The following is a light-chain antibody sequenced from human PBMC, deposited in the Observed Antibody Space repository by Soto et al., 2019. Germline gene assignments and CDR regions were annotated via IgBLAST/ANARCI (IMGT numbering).Light chain of an antibody. CDR3: QQRSNWPPIT. J-gene: IGKJ5*01. CDR1: QSVSSY. Sequence: EIVLTQSPPTLTLSPGERANLSCRASQSVSSYLAWYQQKPGQAPRLLIYDASNRATGIPARFSGSGSGTDFTLTISSLEPEDFAVYYCQQRSNWPPITFGQGTRLEIK. V-gene: IGKV3-11*01. CDR2: DAS.